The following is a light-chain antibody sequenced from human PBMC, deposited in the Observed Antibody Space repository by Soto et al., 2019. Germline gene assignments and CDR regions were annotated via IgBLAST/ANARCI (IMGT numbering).Light chain of an antibody. CDR2: DVS. CDR1: SSDVGGYNY. V-gene: IGLV2-14*01. J-gene: IGLJ2*01. Sequence: QSALTQPASVSGSPGQSITISCTGTSSDVGGYNYVSWYQQHPGKAPKLMIYDVSNRPSGVSNRFSGSKSGNTASLTISGLQAEDEADYYCSSYTSSSIYVVFGGRTKLTVL. CDR3: SSYTSSSIYVV.